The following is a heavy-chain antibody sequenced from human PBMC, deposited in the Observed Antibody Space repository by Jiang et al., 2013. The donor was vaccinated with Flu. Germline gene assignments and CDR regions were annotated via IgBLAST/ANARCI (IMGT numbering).Heavy chain of an antibody. CDR1: GYMFTTYW. J-gene: IGHJ4*02. CDR3: ASARDGTTRWDY. Sequence: PGESLKISCQASGYMFTTYWIGWVRLVPGKGLEWMGIIYPRDSNTKYSPSFQGQVTISVDKSITTAFLQWTSLKASDTAMYFCASARDGTTRWDYWGQGTLVTVSS. V-gene: IGHV5-51*01. D-gene: IGHD1-1*01. CDR2: IYPRDSNT.